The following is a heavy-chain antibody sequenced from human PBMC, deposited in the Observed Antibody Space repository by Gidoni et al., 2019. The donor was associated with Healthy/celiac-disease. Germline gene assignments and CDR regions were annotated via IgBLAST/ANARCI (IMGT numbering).Heavy chain of an antibody. CDR3: ARESSGSYSD. Sequence: QVQLQESGPGLVKPSETLSLTCTVSGGSISSYYCSWIRQPPGKGLEWIGYIYYSGSTNYNPSLKSRVTISVDTSKNQFSLKLSSVTAADTAVYYCARESSGSYSDWGQGTLVTVSS. D-gene: IGHD1-26*01. J-gene: IGHJ4*02. CDR2: IYYSGST. V-gene: IGHV4-59*01. CDR1: GGSISSYY.